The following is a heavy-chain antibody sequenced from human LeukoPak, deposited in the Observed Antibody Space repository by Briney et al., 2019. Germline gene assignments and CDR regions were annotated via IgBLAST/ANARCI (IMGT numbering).Heavy chain of an antibody. J-gene: IGHJ3*02. CDR3: AKTRDIVVVPAAIAIDAFDI. CDR1: GFTFSSYS. V-gene: IGHV3-21*01. CDR2: ISSSSSYI. D-gene: IGHD2-2*01. Sequence: GGSLRLSCAASGFTFSSYSMNWVRQAPGKGLEWVSSISSSSSYIYYADSVKGRFTISRDNAKNSLYLQINSLRAEDTAVYYCAKTRDIVVVPAAIAIDAFDIWGQGTMVTVSS.